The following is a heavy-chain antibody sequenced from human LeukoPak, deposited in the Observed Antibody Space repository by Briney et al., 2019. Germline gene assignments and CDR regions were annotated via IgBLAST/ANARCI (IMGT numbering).Heavy chain of an antibody. D-gene: IGHD3-22*01. V-gene: IGHV3-13*01. CDR2: IGTIDDT. Sequence: IGTIDDTYYPGSVKGRFTISRENAKNSLYLQMDSLRAEDTAVYYCARDLGQYYDTSDNWFDPWGQGTLVTVSS. J-gene: IGHJ5*02. CDR3: ARDLGQYYDTSDNWFDP.